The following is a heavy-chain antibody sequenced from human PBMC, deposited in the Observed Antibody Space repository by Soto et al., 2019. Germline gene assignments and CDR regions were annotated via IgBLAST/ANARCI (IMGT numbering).Heavy chain of an antibody. V-gene: IGHV1-8*02. CDR2: INPNSDNT. J-gene: IGHJ1*01. CDR1: GYTFSSYG. CDR3: ARETSGYYTI. D-gene: IGHD3-22*01. Sequence: ASVKVSCKASGYTFSSYGISWVRQATGQGLEWMGWINPNSDNTGYAQNFQGRVTMTRNTSISTAYMELSSLRSEDTAVYYCARETSGYYTIWGQGTLVTVSS.